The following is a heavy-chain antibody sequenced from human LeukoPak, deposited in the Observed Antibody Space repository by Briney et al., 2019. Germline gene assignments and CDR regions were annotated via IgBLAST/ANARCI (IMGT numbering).Heavy chain of an antibody. V-gene: IGHV4-39*07. CDR2: IYYSGST. CDR3: ARRVSGIYGGNGLFDF. D-gene: IGHD4-23*01. J-gene: IGHJ5*01. Sequence: SETLSLTCTVSGGSISSSSYYWGWIRQPPGKGLEWIGSIYYSGSTYYNPSLKSRVTISVDTSKNQFSLKLSSVTAADTAVYYCARRVSGIYGGNGLFDFWGQGTLVTVSS. CDR1: GGSISSSSYY.